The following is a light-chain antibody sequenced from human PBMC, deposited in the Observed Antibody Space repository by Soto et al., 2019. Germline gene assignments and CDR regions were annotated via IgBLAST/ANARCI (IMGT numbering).Light chain of an antibody. J-gene: IGKJ2*01. CDR3: QQYDTSPPTYT. CDR2: GTS. V-gene: IGKV3-20*01. Sequence: EIVLTQSPGSLSLSPGQRATLSCRASQSVSSSFLAWYQHKPGQAPRLLIHGTSNMATGIPDRFSGSRSGTDFTLTITRLEPEDFAVYYGQQYDTSPPTYTFGQGTRVEI. CDR1: QSVSSSF.